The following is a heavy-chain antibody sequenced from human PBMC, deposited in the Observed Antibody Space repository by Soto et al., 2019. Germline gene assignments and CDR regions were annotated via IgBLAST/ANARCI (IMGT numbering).Heavy chain of an antibody. CDR1: GFTVSSNY. V-gene: IGHV3-66*01. CDR3: ARNRPGIAVDPAFDI. J-gene: IGHJ3*02. D-gene: IGHD6-19*01. Sequence: GGSLRLSCAASGFTVSSNYMSWVRQAPGKGLEWVSVIYSGGSTYYADSVKGRFTISRDNSKNTLYLQMNSLRAEDTAVYYCARNRPGIAVDPAFDIWGQGTMVTVSS. CDR2: IYSGGST.